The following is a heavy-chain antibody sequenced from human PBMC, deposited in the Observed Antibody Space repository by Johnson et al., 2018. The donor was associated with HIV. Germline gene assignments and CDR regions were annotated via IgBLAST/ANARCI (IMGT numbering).Heavy chain of an antibody. D-gene: IGHD2-8*01. CDR3: ASWGILYDAFDI. CDR2: ISNSASAI. CDR1: GFIFSDYY. V-gene: IGHV3-11*04. Sequence: QVQLVESGGGLVKPGGSLRLSCAASGFIFSDYYLTWIRQAPGKGLEWISYISNSASAIYYADSVKGRFTISRDNAKNSLYLQMNSLRAEDTAVYYCASWGILYDAFDIWGQGTMVTVSS. J-gene: IGHJ3*02.